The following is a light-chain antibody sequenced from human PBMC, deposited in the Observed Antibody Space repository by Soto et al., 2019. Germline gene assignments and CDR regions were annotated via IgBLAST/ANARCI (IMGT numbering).Light chain of an antibody. CDR3: QSYDSRLSGVV. CDR1: GSNIGAGYD. J-gene: IGLJ2*01. V-gene: IGLV1-40*01. CDR2: GNS. Sequence: QSVLTQPPSVSGATGHRVTISCTGSGSNIGAGYDVHWYQQLPGTAPKLLIYGNSNRPSGVPDRFSGSKSGTSASLAITGLQAEDEADYYCQSYDSRLSGVVFGGGTKLTVL.